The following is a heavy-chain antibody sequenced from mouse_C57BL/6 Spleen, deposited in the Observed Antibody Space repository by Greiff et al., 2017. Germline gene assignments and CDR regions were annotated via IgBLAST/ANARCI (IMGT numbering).Heavy chain of an antibody. V-gene: IGHV3-6*01. Sequence: EVQLQESGPGLVKPSQSLSLTCSVTGYSITSGYYWNWIRQFPGNKLEWMGYISYDGSNNYNPSLKNRISITRDTSKNQFFLKLNSVTTEDTATYYCARYDYDPAWFAYWGQGTLVTVSA. D-gene: IGHD2-4*01. CDR2: ISYDGSN. CDR1: GYSITSGYY. CDR3: ARYDYDPAWFAY. J-gene: IGHJ3*01.